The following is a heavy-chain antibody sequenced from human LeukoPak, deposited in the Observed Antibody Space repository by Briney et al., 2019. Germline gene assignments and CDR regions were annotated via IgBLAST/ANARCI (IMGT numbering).Heavy chain of an antibody. CDR1: GYTFTSYG. J-gene: IGHJ5*02. CDR2: VSAYNGNT. CDR3: ARDVNYYDSSGWFDP. D-gene: IGHD3-22*01. Sequence: ASVKVSCKASGYTFTSYGISWVRQAPGQGLEWMGWVSAYNGNTNYAQKLQGRVTMTTDTSTSTAYMELRSLRSDDTAVYYCARDVNYYDSSGWFDPWGQGTLVTVSS. V-gene: IGHV1-18*01.